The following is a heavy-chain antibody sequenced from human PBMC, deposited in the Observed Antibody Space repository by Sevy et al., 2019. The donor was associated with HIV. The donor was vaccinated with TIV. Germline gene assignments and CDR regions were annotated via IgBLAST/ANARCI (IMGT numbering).Heavy chain of an antibody. CDR3: AKAGGGWNYFDY. J-gene: IGHJ4*02. V-gene: IGHV3-23*01. CDR2: FDNSGDNT. D-gene: IGHD6-19*01. Sequence: GGSLRLLFAASWFTFYNYSITLGRQTPGKGLEWVSTFDNSGDNTNNADSVKGRLTISRDNSKNTLYLQMDSLRAEDTAIYYCAKAGGGWNYFDYSGQGTLVTVSS. CDR1: WFTFYNYS.